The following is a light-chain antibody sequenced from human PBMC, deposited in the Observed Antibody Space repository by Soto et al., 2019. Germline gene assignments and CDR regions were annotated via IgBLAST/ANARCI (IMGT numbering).Light chain of an antibody. V-gene: IGKV1-39*01. Sequence: IHMTQSPSSLSASVGDRVTITCRASQRITTYLNWYQQKPGKAPKLLISTAATLQGGVPSRFSGSWSGTDFTLTITTHQPENFATHFCHQSYSTPYTFGQGTKLEIK. CDR1: QRITTY. CDR3: HQSYSTPYT. CDR2: TAA. J-gene: IGKJ2*01.